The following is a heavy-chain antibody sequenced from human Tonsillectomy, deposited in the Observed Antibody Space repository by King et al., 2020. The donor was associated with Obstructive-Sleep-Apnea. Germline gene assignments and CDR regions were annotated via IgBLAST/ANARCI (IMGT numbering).Heavy chain of an antibody. Sequence: VQLQQWGAGLLKPSETLSLTCAVYGGSFSGYFCGWIGQPPGKGLEWIGEINLVGNTNYNPSLKSRVTISIDTTKNQFSLKLTSVTAADTAVYYCAKGAGSFDPWGQGSLVTVSS. J-gene: IGHJ5*02. V-gene: IGHV4-34*01. CDR1: GGSFSGYF. CDR3: AKGAGSFDP. CDR2: INLVGNT. D-gene: IGHD2-15*01.